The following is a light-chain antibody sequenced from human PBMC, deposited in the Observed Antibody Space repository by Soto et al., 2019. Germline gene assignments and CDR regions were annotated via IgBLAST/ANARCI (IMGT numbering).Light chain of an antibody. CDR2: EVN. J-gene: IGLJ1*01. CDR3: SSYAGSSNV. Sequence: QSALTQPPSASGSPGQSVAISCTGTSSDVGGYNYVSWYQQHPGKAPKLMIYEVNKRPSGVPDRFSGSKSGNTASLTVSGLQAEDEADYYCSSYAGSSNVFGTGP. V-gene: IGLV2-8*01. CDR1: SSDVGGYNY.